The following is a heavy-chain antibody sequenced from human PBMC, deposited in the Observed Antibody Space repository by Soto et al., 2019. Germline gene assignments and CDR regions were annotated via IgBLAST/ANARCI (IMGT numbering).Heavy chain of an antibody. CDR3: ARGYAVPAAMDV. Sequence: ASVKVSCKASGYTFTSYAMHWVRQAPGQRLEWMGWINAGNGNTKYSQKFQGRVTITRDTSASTAYMELSSLRSEDTAVYYCARGYAVPAAMDVWGQGTTVTVSS. D-gene: IGHD2-2*01. CDR2: INAGNGNT. J-gene: IGHJ6*02. CDR1: GYTFTSYA. V-gene: IGHV1-3*01.